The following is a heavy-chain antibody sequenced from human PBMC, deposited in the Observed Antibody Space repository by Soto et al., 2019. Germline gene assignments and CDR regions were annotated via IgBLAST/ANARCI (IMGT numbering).Heavy chain of an antibody. CDR3: AKDYGAGIYVVDQ. V-gene: IGHV3-30*18. D-gene: IGHD3-10*01. Sequence: QVQLVESGGGVVQPGRSLRLSCAASGFTFSSYAMHWVRQAPGKGLEWVAFMSYDGSNEYFADSVKGRFTISRDNSKNTLYLQRNSLRPEDTAVYYCAKDYGAGIYVVDQWGQGTLVTVSS. CDR1: GFTFSSYA. J-gene: IGHJ5*02. CDR2: MSYDGSNE.